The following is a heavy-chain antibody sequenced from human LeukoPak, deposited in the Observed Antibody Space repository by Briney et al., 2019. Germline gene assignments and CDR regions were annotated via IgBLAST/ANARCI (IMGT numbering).Heavy chain of an antibody. Sequence: ASVKVSCKASGYTFTSYAMHWVRQAPGQRLEWMGWINAGNGNTKYSQKFQGRVTITRDTSASTAYMELSSLRSEDTAVYYCARSPRPLSSSGWYSDYYYGMDVWGQGTTVTVSS. J-gene: IGHJ6*02. CDR2: INAGNGNT. CDR1: GYTFTSYA. D-gene: IGHD6-19*01. V-gene: IGHV1-3*01. CDR3: ARSPRPLSSSGWYSDYYYGMDV.